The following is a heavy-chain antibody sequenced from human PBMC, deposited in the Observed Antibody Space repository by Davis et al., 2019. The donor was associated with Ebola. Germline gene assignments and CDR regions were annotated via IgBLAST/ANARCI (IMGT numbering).Heavy chain of an antibody. CDR1: GFTFRSYW. V-gene: IGHV3-74*01. Sequence: GESLKISCAASGFTFRSYWMHWVRQAPGKGLVWVSRINSDGSSTSYADSVKGRFTISRDNAKNTLYLQMNSLRAEDTAVYYCARDDLSGGILWRDYYGMDVWGQGTTVTVSS. CDR3: ARDDLSGGILWRDYYGMDV. D-gene: IGHD5-12*01. CDR2: INSDGSST. J-gene: IGHJ6*02.